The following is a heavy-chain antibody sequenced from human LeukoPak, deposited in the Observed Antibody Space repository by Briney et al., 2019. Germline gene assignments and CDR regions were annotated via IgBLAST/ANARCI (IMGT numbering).Heavy chain of an antibody. D-gene: IGHD3-9*01. CDR1: GGSISSDSYS. V-gene: IGHV4-30-2*06. CDR3: ARVHYDVLTGYLGGMDV. CDR2: VYHSGSA. Sequence: SETLSLTCAVSGGSISSDSYSWTWIRQSPTKGLEWIGYVYHSGSAYYNPSFESRFTMSADRSKNQFSLKLSSVTAADTAVYYCARVHYDVLTGYLGGMDVWGKGTTVTVSS. J-gene: IGHJ6*04.